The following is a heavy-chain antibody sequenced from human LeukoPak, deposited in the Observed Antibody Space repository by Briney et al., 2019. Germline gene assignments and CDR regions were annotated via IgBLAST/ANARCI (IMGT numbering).Heavy chain of an antibody. D-gene: IGHD6-13*01. CDR3: AKEGYSSSWYN. CDR1: GFTFSSYA. J-gene: IGHJ3*01. Sequence: GGSLRLSCAAAGFTFSSYAMSSVRHAPRKWLEWVSAISGSGGSTYYADSVKGRFTISRDNSKNTLYLQMNRLTAEDTAVYYCAKEGYSSSWYNWGQGTMVTVSS. CDR2: ISGSGGST. V-gene: IGHV3-23*01.